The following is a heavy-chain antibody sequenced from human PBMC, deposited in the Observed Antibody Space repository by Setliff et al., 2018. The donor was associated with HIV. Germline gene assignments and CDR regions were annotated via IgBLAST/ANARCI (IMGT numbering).Heavy chain of an antibody. V-gene: IGHV1-69*13. CDR1: GYTFTSYD. CDR2: IIPIFGTP. J-gene: IGHJ6*03. D-gene: IGHD4-17*01. CDR3: ARVYGVTTLNYYYYYMDV. Sequence: SVKVSCKASGYTFTSYDINWVRQATGQGLEWMGGIIPIFGTPNYSQRFQGRVTITADESTSTAYMELSSLTSEDTAVYYCARVYGVTTLNYYYYYMDVWGKGTTVTVSS.